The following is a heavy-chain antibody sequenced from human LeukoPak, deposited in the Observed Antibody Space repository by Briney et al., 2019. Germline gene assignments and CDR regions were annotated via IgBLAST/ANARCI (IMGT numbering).Heavy chain of an antibody. Sequence: GGSLRLSCAASGFTFSSYAMSWVRQAPGKGLEWVSVISGSGGSTYYADSVKGRFTISRDNAKNSLYLQMNSLRAEDTAVYYCARGYGDYTFDYWGQGTLVTVSS. D-gene: IGHD4-17*01. CDR1: GFTFSSYA. V-gene: IGHV3-23*01. CDR3: ARGYGDYTFDY. CDR2: ISGSGGST. J-gene: IGHJ4*02.